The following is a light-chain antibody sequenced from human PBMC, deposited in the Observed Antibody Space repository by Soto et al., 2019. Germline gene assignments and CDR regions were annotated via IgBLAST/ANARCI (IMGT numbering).Light chain of an antibody. V-gene: IGKV3-11*01. Sequence: EIVLTQSPAILSMSPGERATLSCRASQSVSSYFAWYQQKPGQAPRLLIYDASNRATGVPARFSGSGSGTDFTLPIISLEPEDFAVYYCQQRRYWPVTFGQGTKVEIK. J-gene: IGKJ1*01. CDR2: DAS. CDR1: QSVSSY. CDR3: QQRRYWPVT.